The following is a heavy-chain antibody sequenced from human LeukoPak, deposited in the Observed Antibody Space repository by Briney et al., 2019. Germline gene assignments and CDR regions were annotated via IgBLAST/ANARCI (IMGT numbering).Heavy chain of an antibody. CDR2: IYYSGST. CDR1: GGSISSYY. CDR3: ARLGYSSGWYPTL. J-gene: IGHJ4*02. D-gene: IGHD6-19*01. Sequence: PSETLSLTCTVSGGSISSYYWSWIRQPPGKGLEWIGYIYYSGSTNYNPSLKSRVTISVDTSKNQFSLKLSSVTAADTAVYYCARLGYSSGWYPTLWGQGTLVTVSS. V-gene: IGHV4-59*08.